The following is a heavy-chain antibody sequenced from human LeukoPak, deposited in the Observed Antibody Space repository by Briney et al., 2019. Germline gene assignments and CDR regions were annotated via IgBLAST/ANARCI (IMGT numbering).Heavy chain of an antibody. CDR1: GFSFSSNY. Sequence: PGGSLRLSCAASGFSFSSNYMSWVRQAPGKGLEWVSVIYSGGGTDYADSVKGRFTISRDNSKNTQYLRTNSLRAEDTAVYYCARFMRGSVDCWGQGTLVTVSS. J-gene: IGHJ4*02. D-gene: IGHD3-16*01. CDR3: ARFMRGSVDC. V-gene: IGHV3-53*01. CDR2: IYSGGGT.